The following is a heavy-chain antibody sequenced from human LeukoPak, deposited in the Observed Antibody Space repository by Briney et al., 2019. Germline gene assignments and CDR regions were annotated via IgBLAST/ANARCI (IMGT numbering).Heavy chain of an antibody. D-gene: IGHD1-26*01. CDR1: GGSLTDGDYY. CDR2: T. Sequence: SETLSLTCTVAGGSLTDGDYYWGWVRQPPGTGLQWIATTYEGASLKSRVTISLDTSKNQFFLRLTSVTAADTAVYYCVRILGRYQEGMDVWGPGITVTVSS. V-gene: IGHV4-61*08. CDR3: VRILGRYQEGMDV. J-gene: IGHJ6*02.